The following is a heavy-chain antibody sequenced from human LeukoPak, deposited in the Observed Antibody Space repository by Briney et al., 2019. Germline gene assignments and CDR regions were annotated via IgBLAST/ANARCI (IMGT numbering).Heavy chain of an antibody. CDR1: GYSISNGYY. J-gene: IGHJ5*02. Sequence: SETLSLTCTVSGYSISNGYYWGWIRQPPGKGLEWIGSIYYSGSTYYNPSLKSRVTIAVDTSKNQFSLKLSSVTAADTAVYYCARGRAAYGSGSYYNHWGQGTLVTVSS. V-gene: IGHV4-38-2*02. CDR3: ARGRAAYGSGSYYNH. D-gene: IGHD3-10*01. CDR2: IYYSGST.